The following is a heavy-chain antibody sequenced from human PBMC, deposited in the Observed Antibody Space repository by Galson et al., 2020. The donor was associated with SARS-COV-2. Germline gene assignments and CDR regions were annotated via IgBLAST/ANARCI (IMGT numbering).Heavy chain of an antibody. V-gene: IGHV3-23*01. D-gene: IGHD3-16*01. Sequence: GGSLRLSCAASGFTFSNYAMSWVRQAPGKRLEWVSAISHSGASTYYADSVKGRFSISRDNSKNTLYLQMSSLRAEDTALYYCAKVFTYYYYGMDVWGQGTTVTVSS. CDR3: AKVFTYYYYGMDV. J-gene: IGHJ6*02. CDR2: ISHSGAST. CDR1: GFTFSNYA.